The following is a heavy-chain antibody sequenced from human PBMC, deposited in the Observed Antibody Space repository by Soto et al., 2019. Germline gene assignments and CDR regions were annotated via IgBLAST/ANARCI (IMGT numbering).Heavy chain of an antibody. J-gene: IGHJ4*02. V-gene: IGHV1-69*13. Sequence: ASVKVSCKASGGTFSSYAISRVRQAPGQGLEWMGGIIPIFGTANYAQKFQGRVTITADESTSTAYMELSSLRSEDTAVYYCASNSGARYYFDYWGQGTLVTVSS. CDR1: GGTFSSYA. CDR2: IIPIFGTA. CDR3: ASNSGARYYFDY. D-gene: IGHD5-12*01.